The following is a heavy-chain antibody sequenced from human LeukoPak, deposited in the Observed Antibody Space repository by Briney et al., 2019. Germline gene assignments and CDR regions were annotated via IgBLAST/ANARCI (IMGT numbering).Heavy chain of an antibody. Sequence: GGSLRLSCAASGFTFSSYSMNWVRQAPGKGLEWVSYISSSGSTIYYADSVKGRFTISRDNSKDTLYLQMNSLRAEDTAVYYCARVKGTWYYGSGSYYYYYMDVWGKGTTVTISS. CDR1: GFTFSSYS. V-gene: IGHV3-48*01. D-gene: IGHD3-10*01. CDR3: ARVKGTWYYGSGSYYYYYMDV. CDR2: ISSSGSTI. J-gene: IGHJ6*03.